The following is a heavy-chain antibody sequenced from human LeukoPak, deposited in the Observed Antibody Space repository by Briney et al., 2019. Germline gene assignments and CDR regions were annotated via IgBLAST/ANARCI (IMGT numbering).Heavy chain of an antibody. D-gene: IGHD1-26*01. J-gene: IGHJ4*02. CDR2: IYYSGST. CDR1: GGSISSYY. Sequence: SETLSLTCTVSGGSISSYYWSWIRQPPGKGLEWIGYIYYSGSTNYNPSLKSRVTISVDTSKNQFSLKLSSVTAADTAVYYCARHGGGSYGDLDYWGQGTLVTVSS. CDR3: ARHGGGSYGDLDY. V-gene: IGHV4-59*08.